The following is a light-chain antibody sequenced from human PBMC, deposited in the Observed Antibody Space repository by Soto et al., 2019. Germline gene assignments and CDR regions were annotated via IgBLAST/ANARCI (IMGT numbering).Light chain of an antibody. V-gene: IGLV1-47*01. CDR1: SSNIGSNY. CDR3: AAWDARLSGYV. Sequence: QLVLTQPPSVSATPGQRVTISCSGSSSNIGSNYVYWYQGLPGAAPKLLIYRNNQRPSGVPDRFSGSMSGTSASLAISGLRSEDEADYYCAAWDARLSGYVFGTGTKLTVL. J-gene: IGLJ1*01. CDR2: RNN.